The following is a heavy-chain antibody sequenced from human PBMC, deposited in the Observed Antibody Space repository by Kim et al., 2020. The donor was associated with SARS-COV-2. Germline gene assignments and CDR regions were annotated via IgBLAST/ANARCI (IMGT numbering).Heavy chain of an antibody. CDR2: IWYDGSNK. V-gene: IGHV3-33*01. CDR3: ARDPPRPGIAAAGTGEVGMDV. Sequence: GGSLRLSCAASGFTFSSYGMHWVRQAPGKGLEWVAVIWYDGSNKYYADSVKGRFTISRDNSKNTLYLQMNSLRAEDTAVYYCARDPPRPGIAAAGTGEVGMDVWGQGTTVTVSS. D-gene: IGHD6-13*01. J-gene: IGHJ6*02. CDR1: GFTFSSYG.